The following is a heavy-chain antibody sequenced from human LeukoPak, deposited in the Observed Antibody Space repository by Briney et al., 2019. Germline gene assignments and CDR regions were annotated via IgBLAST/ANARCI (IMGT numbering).Heavy chain of an antibody. J-gene: IGHJ4*02. CDR3: AKVMVTVVTTSKLDS. Sequence: GGSLRLSCAASGFTFSQYAMHWVRQAPGKGLEWVAVMSYDGLVQYYADSVTGRFTISRDNSKNTLYLQMNSLRPDDTAFYYCAKVMVTVVTTSKLDSWGQGTLVTVSS. CDR1: GFTFSQYA. CDR2: MSYDGLVQ. V-gene: IGHV3-30*18. D-gene: IGHD4-23*01.